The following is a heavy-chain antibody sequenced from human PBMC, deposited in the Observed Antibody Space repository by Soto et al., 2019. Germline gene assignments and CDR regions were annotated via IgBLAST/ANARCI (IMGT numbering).Heavy chain of an antibody. J-gene: IGHJ6*03. Sequence: EVQLLESGGGLVQPGGSLRLSCAASGFTFSSYAMSWVRQAPGKGLEWVSAISGSGGSTYYADSVKGRFTIARDNSKNAMYLKITSMRAEDTDVYYCATALERITMIVVGSDYYYYMVSWGKGPTVTVSS. V-gene: IGHV3-23*01. CDR2: ISGSGGST. CDR3: ATALERITMIVVGSDYYYYMVS. CDR1: GFTFSSYA. D-gene: IGHD3-22*01.